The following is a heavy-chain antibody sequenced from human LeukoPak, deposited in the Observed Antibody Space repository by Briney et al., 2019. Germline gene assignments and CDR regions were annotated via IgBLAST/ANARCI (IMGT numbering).Heavy chain of an antibody. J-gene: IGHJ4*02. Sequence: GGSLRLSCAASGFTFSSYSMNWVRQAPGKGLEWVSYISSSSSAIYYADSVKGRFTISRDNAKNSLYLQMNSLRDENTAVYYCARDSYYDSSGYYGTWGQGTLVTVSS. CDR3: ARDSYYDSSGYYGT. CDR1: GFTFSSYS. D-gene: IGHD3-22*01. CDR2: ISSSSSAI. V-gene: IGHV3-48*02.